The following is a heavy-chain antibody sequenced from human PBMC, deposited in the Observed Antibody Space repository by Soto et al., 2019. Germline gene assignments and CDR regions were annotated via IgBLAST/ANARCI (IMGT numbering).Heavy chain of an antibody. CDR1: GGTFSSYA. J-gene: IGHJ4*02. Sequence: ASVKVSCKASGGTFSSYAISWVRQAPGQGLEWMGGIIPIFGTANYAQKFQGRVTITADESTSTAYMELSSLRSEDTAVYYLASGVSEYSSSYVDYWGQGPLVTVSS. D-gene: IGHD6-6*01. CDR3: ASGVSEYSSSYVDY. CDR2: IIPIFGTA. V-gene: IGHV1-69*13.